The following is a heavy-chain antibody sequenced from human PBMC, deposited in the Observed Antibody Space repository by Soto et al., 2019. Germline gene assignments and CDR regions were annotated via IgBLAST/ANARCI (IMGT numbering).Heavy chain of an antibody. J-gene: IGHJ5*02. CDR3: ARDGVVRTQGAGIQNWFDP. CDR1: GGSISSYY. CDR2: IYYSGST. Sequence: SETLSLTCTVSGGSISSYYWSWIRQPPGKGLEWIGYIYYSGSTNYNPSLKSRVTISVDTSKNQFSLKLSSVTAADTAVYYCARDGVVRTQGAGIQNWFDPWGQGTLVTVSS. V-gene: IGHV4-59*01. D-gene: IGHD3-10*01.